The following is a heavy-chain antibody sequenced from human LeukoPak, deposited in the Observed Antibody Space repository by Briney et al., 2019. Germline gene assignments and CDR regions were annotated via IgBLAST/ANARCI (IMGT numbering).Heavy chain of an antibody. CDR2: IYSGGST. CDR1: GFTVSSNY. Sequence: GGSLRLSRAASGFTVSSNYMSWVRQAPGKGLEWVSVIYSGGSTYYADSVKGRFTISRDNSKNTLYLQMNSLRAEDTAVYYCARYYYDILTGYHFDYWGQGTLVTVSS. J-gene: IGHJ4*02. CDR3: ARYYYDILTGYHFDY. V-gene: IGHV3-53*01. D-gene: IGHD3-9*01.